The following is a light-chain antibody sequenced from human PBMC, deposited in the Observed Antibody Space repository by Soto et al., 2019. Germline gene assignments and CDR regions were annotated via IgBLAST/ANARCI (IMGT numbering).Light chain of an antibody. CDR3: QQRTNWPLGS. Sequence: DIVLTQPPATLSLSPGERATLSCRASQSVSNYLAWYQQKPGQAPRLLIYDASNRATGVPARFSGSGSGTDFTLTISSLEPGDFAIYYCQQRTNWPLGSFGGGTKVDIK. V-gene: IGKV3-11*01. CDR1: QSVSNY. CDR2: DAS. J-gene: IGKJ4*01.